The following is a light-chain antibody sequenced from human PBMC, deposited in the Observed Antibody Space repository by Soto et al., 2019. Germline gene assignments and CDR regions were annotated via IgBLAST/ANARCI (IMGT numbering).Light chain of an antibody. CDR2: KAS. J-gene: IGKJ5*01. CDR1: QSISSW. V-gene: IGKV1-5*03. Sequence: DIQMTQSPSTLSASVGDRVTITCRASQSISSWLAWYQQKPGMAPKLLIYKASTLESGVQSRFSGGGSGTEFTLTISSLQPDDFATYYCQHYNSYSGTFGQGTRLEIK. CDR3: QHYNSYSGT.